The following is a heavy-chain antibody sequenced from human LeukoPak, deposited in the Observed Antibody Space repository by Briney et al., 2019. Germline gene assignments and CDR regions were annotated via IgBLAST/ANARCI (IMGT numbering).Heavy chain of an antibody. Sequence: SETLSLTCTVSGGSISSYYWSWIWQPPGKGLEWIGYIYYSGSTNYNPSLKSRVTISVDTSKNQFSLKLSSVTAADTAVYYCARDLSGSYGMDVWGQGTTVTVSS. J-gene: IGHJ6*02. V-gene: IGHV4-59*01. D-gene: IGHD1-26*01. CDR3: ARDLSGSYGMDV. CDR2: IYYSGST. CDR1: GGSISSYY.